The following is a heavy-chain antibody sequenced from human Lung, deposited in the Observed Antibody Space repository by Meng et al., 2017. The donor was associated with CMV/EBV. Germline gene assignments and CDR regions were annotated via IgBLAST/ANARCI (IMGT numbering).Heavy chain of an antibody. J-gene: IGHJ2*01. CDR1: GFTFRSFA. CDR2: IRYDGTNK. D-gene: IGHD2-2*02. Sequence: PCAASGFTFRSFAMHWVRQAPGKGLQWVAFIRYDGTNKYHADPVKGRFSISRDNSKNMLYLQMNSLRAEDTAVYYCAKGGYRTSSSCYMDWYFDLWXRGTXVTGAS. CDR3: AKGGYRTSSSCYMDWYFDL. V-gene: IGHV3-30*02.